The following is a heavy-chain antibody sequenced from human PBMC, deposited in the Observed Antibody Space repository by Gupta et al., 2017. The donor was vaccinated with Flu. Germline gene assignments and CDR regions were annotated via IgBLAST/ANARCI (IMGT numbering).Heavy chain of an antibody. D-gene: IGHD5-24*01. J-gene: IGHJ4*02. V-gene: IGHV1-69*17. CDR1: GFTFNSYA. Sequence: QVQLVQSGSEIRTPGSSVKVSCKASGFTFNSYAISWVRQTPGEGLEWMGGVIGMFDMTKYGQKFQGRVKNSADKAKGTVYMELSSLRSEDTAVDYWARAVQIDGYNGGMGYWGQGTQVTVSP. CDR3: ARAVQIDGYNGGMGY. CDR2: VIGMFDMT.